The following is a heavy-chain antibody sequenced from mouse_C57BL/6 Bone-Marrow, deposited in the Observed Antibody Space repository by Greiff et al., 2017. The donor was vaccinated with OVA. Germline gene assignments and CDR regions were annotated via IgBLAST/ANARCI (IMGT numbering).Heavy chain of an antibody. J-gene: IGHJ1*03. CDR3: AREYYGSSSWYFDV. CDR2: IDPSDSYT. CDR1: GYTFTSYW. Sequence: VQLQQSGAELVMPGASVKLSCKASGYTFTSYWMHWVKQRPGQGLEWIGEIDPSDSYTNYNQKFKGKSTLTVDKSSSTAYMQLSSLTSEDSAVYYCAREYYGSSSWYFDVWGTGTTVTVSS. D-gene: IGHD1-1*01. V-gene: IGHV1-69*01.